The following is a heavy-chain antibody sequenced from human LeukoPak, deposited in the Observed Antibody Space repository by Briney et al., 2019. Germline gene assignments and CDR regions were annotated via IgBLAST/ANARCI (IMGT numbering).Heavy chain of an antibody. Sequence: GGSLRLSCAASGFTFRRYWMSWVRQAPGKGLEWVATIKNDGSEKYYVDSVKGRFTISRDNAKNSQYLQMNSLRVEDTAVYYCARDVGYGDYWGQGTLVTVSS. CDR1: GFTFRRYW. D-gene: IGHD5-12*01. J-gene: IGHJ4*02. CDR3: ARDVGYGDY. V-gene: IGHV3-7*01. CDR2: IKNDGSEK.